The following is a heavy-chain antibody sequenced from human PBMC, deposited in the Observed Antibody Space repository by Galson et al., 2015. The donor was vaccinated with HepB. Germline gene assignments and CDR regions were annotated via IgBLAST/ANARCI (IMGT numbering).Heavy chain of an antibody. V-gene: IGHV1-3*01. D-gene: IGHD4-17*01. Sequence: SVKVSCKASGYTFTSYAMHWVRQAPGQRLEWMGWINAGNGNTKYSQKFQGRVTITRDTSASTAYMELSSLRSEDTAVYYCARAAGYGDYEAYYYYYGMDVWGQGTTVTVSS. CDR1: GYTFTSYA. CDR3: ARAAGYGDYEAYYYYYGMDV. J-gene: IGHJ6*02. CDR2: INAGNGNT.